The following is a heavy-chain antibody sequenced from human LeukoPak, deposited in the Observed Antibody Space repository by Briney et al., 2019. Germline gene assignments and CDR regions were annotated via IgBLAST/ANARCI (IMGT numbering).Heavy chain of an antibody. CDR1: GYTFTSYG. D-gene: IGHD1-26*01. CDR3: ARDWSGGSYLPYFDY. Sequence: ASVKVSGKASGYTFTSYGISWVRQAPGQGLEWMGWISAYNGNTNYAQKLQGRVTMTTDTSTSTAYMELRSLRSDDTAVYYCARDWSGGSYLPYFDYWGQGTLVTVSS. CDR2: ISAYNGNT. J-gene: IGHJ4*02. V-gene: IGHV1-18*01.